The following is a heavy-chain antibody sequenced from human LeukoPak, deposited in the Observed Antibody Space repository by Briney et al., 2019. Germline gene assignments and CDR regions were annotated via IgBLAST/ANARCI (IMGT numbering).Heavy chain of an antibody. CDR3: ARANWNGYNWFDP. D-gene: IGHD1-1*01. CDR2: INPSGGST. Sequence: ASVKVSCKASGYTFTSYYMHWVRQAPGQGLEWMGIINPSGGSTSYAQKFQGRVTMTRDMSTSTAYMELSSLRSEDTAVYYCARANWNGYNWFDPWGQGTLVTVSS. J-gene: IGHJ5*02. CDR1: GYTFTSYY. V-gene: IGHV1-46*01.